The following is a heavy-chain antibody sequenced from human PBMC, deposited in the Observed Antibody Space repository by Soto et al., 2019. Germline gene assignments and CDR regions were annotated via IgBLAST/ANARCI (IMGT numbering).Heavy chain of an antibody. CDR1: GFTFSSYA. J-gene: IGHJ4*02. Sequence: GGSLRLSCAASGFTFSSYAMGWVRQAPGKGLEWVSAISGSGGSTYYADSVKGRFTISRDNSKNTLYLQMNSLRAEDTAVYHCSRAYRLTYYFDDWGPGTPVTVSS. CDR3: SRAYRLTYYFDD. CDR2: ISGSGGST. D-gene: IGHD3-16*02. V-gene: IGHV3-23*01.